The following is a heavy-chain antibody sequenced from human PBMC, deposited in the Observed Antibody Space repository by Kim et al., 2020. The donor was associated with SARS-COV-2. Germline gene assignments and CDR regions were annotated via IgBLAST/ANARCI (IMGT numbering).Heavy chain of an antibody. J-gene: IGHJ4*02. CDR1: GGSISSSNW. V-gene: IGHV4-4*02. CDR3: ARAVLLWFGDSKGLYYFDY. D-gene: IGHD3-10*01. Sequence: SETLSLTCAVSGGSISSSNWWSWVRQPPGKGLEWIGEIYHSGSTNYNPSLKSRVTISVDKSKNQFSLKLSSVTAADTAVYYCARAVLLWFGDSKGLYYFDYWGQGTLVTVSS. CDR2: IYHSGST.